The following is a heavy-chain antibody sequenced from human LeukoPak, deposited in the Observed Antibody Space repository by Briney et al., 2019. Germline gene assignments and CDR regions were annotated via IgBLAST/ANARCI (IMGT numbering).Heavy chain of an antibody. D-gene: IGHD2-21*02. J-gene: IGHJ5*02. V-gene: IGHV1-69*05. Sequence: GASVKVSSKASGGTFSSYAISWVRQAPGQGLEWMGGIIPIFGTANYAQKFQGRVTITTDESTSTAYMELSSLRSEDTAVYYCARDRSLTGLGVTMNWFDPWGQGTLVTVSS. CDR1: GGTFSSYA. CDR3: ARDRSLTGLGVTMNWFDP. CDR2: IIPIFGTA.